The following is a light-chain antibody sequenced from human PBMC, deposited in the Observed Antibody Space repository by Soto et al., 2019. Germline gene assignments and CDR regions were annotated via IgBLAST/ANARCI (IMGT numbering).Light chain of an antibody. V-gene: IGKV1-5*01. CDR1: QTIRRW. J-gene: IGKJ1*01. Sequence: DIEMTQSPSTLSASVGDRLTITCRASQTIRRWLAWYQQRPGKAPKVLIYDASTLESGVPARFSGSGSETEFTLTISSLQPEDSATYYCQHHKSDPWTFGQGTKVEIK. CDR2: DAS. CDR3: QHHKSDPWT.